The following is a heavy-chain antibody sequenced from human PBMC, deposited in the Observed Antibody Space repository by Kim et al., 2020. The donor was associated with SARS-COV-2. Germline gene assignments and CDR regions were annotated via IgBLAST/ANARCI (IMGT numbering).Heavy chain of an antibody. CDR1: GYSFTSYW. Sequence: GESLKISCKGSGYSFTSYWISWVRQMPGKGLEWMGRIDPSDSYTNYSPSFQGHVTISADKSISTAYLQWSSLKASDTAMYYCARLSTGSWYGYYYGMDVWGQGTTVTVSS. CDR2: IDPSDSYT. V-gene: IGHV5-10-1*01. CDR3: ARLSTGSWYGYYYGMDV. D-gene: IGHD6-13*01. J-gene: IGHJ6*02.